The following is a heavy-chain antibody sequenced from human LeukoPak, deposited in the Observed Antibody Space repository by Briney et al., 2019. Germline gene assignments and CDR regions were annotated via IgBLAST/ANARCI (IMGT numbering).Heavy chain of an antibody. J-gene: IGHJ5*02. CDR1: GGSISSTRYY. Sequence: PSETLSLTCTVSGGSISSTRYYWGWIRQPPGKGLEWIGSIYYSGSTYYNPSLKSRVTMSVDTSKNQFSLKLRSVTAADTALYYCAREGRIAARHAWAWFDPWGQGTLVTVSS. CDR2: IYYSGST. V-gene: IGHV4-39*07. D-gene: IGHD6-6*01. CDR3: AREGRIAARHAWAWFDP.